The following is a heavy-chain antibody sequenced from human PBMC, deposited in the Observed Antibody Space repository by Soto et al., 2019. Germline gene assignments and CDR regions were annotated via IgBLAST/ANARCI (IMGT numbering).Heavy chain of an antibody. CDR2: ISWNSGNK. D-gene: IGHD3-22*01. CDR1: GFNLDDYA. CDR3: AKSHTSAWNYFDY. J-gene: IGHJ4*02. Sequence: PGGSLRLSCAGSGFNLDDYAMYWVRQVPGKGLEWVSSISWNSGNKVYADSVKGRFTISRDNGKNSLYLQMNSLRAEDTALYYCAKSHTSAWNYFDYWGQGTLVTVSS. V-gene: IGHV3-9*01.